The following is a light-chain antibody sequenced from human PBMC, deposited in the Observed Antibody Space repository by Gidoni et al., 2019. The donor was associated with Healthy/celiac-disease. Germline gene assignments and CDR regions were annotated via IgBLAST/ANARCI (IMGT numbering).Light chain of an antibody. CDR1: QSIRSD. CDR3: QQRYRTPPYT. V-gene: IGKV1-39*01. CDR2: AAS. J-gene: IGKJ2*01. Sequence: DIQETQSPASLSASVGDRVTNTCLVSQSIRSDLNWYQQEPGKATERLIYAASSLQSGVPSRFGGSGSGTDFTLTISSLQPEDFATFYCQQRYRTPPYTFGQGTKLEIK.